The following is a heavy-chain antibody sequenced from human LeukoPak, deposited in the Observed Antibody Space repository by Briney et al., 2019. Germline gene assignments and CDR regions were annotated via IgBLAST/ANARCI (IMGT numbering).Heavy chain of an antibody. CDR3: ARTMHVDQNAFDI. J-gene: IGHJ3*02. CDR2: IYYSGST. D-gene: IGHD2-2*01. V-gene: IGHV4-39*01. Sequence: PSETLSLTCTVSGGSISSSSYYWGWIRQPPGKGLEWIGSIYYSGSTYYNPSLKSRVTISVDTSKNQFSLKLSSVTAADTAVYYCARTMHVDQNAFDIWGQGTMVTVSS. CDR1: GGSISSSSYY.